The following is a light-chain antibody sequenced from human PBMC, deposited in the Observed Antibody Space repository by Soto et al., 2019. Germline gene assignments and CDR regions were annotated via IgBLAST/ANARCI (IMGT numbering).Light chain of an antibody. V-gene: IGKV3-20*01. CDR1: QSISSNY. J-gene: IGKJ1*01. CDR3: HQYGNSPPWT. CDR2: GAS. Sequence: EIVLTQSPGTLSLSLGERATLSCRATQSISSNYLAWFQQKPGQAPRLLIYGASIRATGIPGRFSGTGSGADFTLTISRLEPEDFAVYYCHQYGNSPPWTFGQGTKVDIK.